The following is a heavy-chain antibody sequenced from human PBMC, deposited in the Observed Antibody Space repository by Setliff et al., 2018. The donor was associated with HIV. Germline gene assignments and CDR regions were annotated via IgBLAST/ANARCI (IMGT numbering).Heavy chain of an antibody. CDR3: ARDTDLLGYGDYVRAFDI. J-gene: IGHJ3*02. Sequence: SETLSLTCAVYGGSFSVYYWSWIRQPPGKGLEWIGEINHSGSTKYNPSLKSRVTISVDTSTNQFSLKLSSVTAADTAVYYCARDTDLLGYGDYVRAFDIWGQGTMVTVSS. D-gene: IGHD4-17*01. CDR1: GGSFSVYY. V-gene: IGHV4-34*01. CDR2: INHSGST.